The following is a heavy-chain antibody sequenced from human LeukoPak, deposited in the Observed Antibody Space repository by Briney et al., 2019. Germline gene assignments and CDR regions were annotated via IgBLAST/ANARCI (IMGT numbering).Heavy chain of an antibody. CDR2: ISAYNGNT. Sequence: ASVKVSCKASGYTFTSYGISWVRQAPGQGLEWMGWISAYNGNTNYAQKLQGRVTMTTDTSTSTAYMELRSLRSDDTAVYYCASMAAAAGDDYYYYYGMDVWGQGTTVTVSS. V-gene: IGHV1-18*01. J-gene: IGHJ6*02. CDR1: GYTFTSYG. D-gene: IGHD6-13*01. CDR3: ASMAAAAGDDYYYYYGMDV.